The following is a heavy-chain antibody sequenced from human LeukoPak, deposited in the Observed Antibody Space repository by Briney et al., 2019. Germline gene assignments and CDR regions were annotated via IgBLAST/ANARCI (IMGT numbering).Heavy chain of an antibody. CDR1: GDSINSAY. D-gene: IGHD3-10*01. CDR3: AKHYGAGSNDFDI. CDR2: IYYTGIS. J-gene: IGHJ3*02. Sequence: SETLSLTCTVSGDSINSAYWSWIRQSPGKGLEWIAYIYYTGISDYNPSLKSRVTISVDTSKNQFSLKLRSVTAADTPVYYCAKHYGAGSNDFDIWGQGTMVTVS. V-gene: IGHV4-59*01.